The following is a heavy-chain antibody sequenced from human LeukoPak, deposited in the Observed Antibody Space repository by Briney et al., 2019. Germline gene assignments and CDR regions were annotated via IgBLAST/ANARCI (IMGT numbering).Heavy chain of an antibody. J-gene: IGHJ5*02. D-gene: IGHD4-17*01. V-gene: IGHV1-8*03. CDR2: MNPNSGNT. CDR1: GGTFTSYD. CDR3: ARAPTVTRRSCWFDP. Sequence: ASVKVSCKASGGTFTSYDINWVRQATGQGLEWMGWMNPNSGNTGYAQKFQGRVTITRNTSISTAYMELSSLRSEDTAVYYCARAPTVTRRSCWFDPWGQGTLVTVSS.